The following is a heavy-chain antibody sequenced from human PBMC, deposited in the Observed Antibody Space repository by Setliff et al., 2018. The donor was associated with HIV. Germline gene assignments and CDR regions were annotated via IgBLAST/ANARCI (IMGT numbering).Heavy chain of an antibody. Sequence: GSLRLSCAASVFTFSGSAMHGVRQASGKGREWVGRIKSRVDGETTAYAAPLKGRFTISRDDSKNTLYLQIDSLSTEDTAVYYCILLGMHEAFDIWDQGTMVTVSS. J-gene: IGHJ3*02. D-gene: IGHD7-27*01. CDR2: IKSRVDGETT. CDR1: VFTFSGSA. CDR3: ILLGMHEAFDI. V-gene: IGHV3-15*01.